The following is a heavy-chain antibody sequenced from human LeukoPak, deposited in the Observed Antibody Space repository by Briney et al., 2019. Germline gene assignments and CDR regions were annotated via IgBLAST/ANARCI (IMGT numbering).Heavy chain of an antibody. CDR2: ISGSDGTT. D-gene: IGHD3-22*01. CDR1: GFTFSNYA. J-gene: IGHJ3*01. Sequence: GGSLRLSCAASGFTFSNYAMTWVRQAPGKGLEWVSTISGSDGTTFYADSVKGRFSISRDNSANTLYLQMNSLRAEDTAVYYSAKYDRATMILVVISHNAFDVWGQGTTVTVSS. CDR3: AKYDRATMILVVISHNAFDV. V-gene: IGHV3-23*01.